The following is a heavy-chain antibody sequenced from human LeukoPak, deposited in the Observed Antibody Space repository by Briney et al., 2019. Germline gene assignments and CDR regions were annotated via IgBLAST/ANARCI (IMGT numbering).Heavy chain of an antibody. Sequence: ASETLSLTCAVYGGSFSGYYWSWIRQPPGKGLEWIGEINHSGSTNYNPSLKSRVTISVDTSKNQFSLKLSSVTAADTAVYYCARCGDSSGWYDYWGQGTLVTVSS. CDR3: ARCGDSSGWYDY. D-gene: IGHD6-19*01. CDR2: INHSGST. J-gene: IGHJ4*02. CDR1: GGSFSGYY. V-gene: IGHV4-34*01.